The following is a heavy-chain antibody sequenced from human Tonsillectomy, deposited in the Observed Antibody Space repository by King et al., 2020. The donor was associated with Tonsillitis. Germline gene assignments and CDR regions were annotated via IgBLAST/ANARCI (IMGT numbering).Heavy chain of an antibody. CDR2: ISWKGDST. CDR1: GFTFDDYG. D-gene: IGHD5-12*01. Sequence: VQLVESGGGVVRPGGSLRLSCAASGFTFDDYGMGWVRQAPGKGLEWVSTISWKGDSTGYADSVKGRFTISRDNAKNSLYLQMNDLRAEDTAFYYCARVGTISDQGWFDPWGQGSLVTVSS. CDR3: ARVGTISDQGWFDP. J-gene: IGHJ5*02. V-gene: IGHV3-20*04.